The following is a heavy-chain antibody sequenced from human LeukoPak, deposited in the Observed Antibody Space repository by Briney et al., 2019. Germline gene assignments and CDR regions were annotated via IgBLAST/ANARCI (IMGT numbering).Heavy chain of an antibody. J-gene: IGHJ4*02. V-gene: IGHV3-23*01. Sequence: GGSLRLSCAASGFTFSSYWMSWVRQAPGKGLEWVSAISGSGGSTYYADSVKGRFTISRDNSKNTLYLQMNSLRAEDTAVYYCARGPSGYHNTGGQGTLVTVSS. CDR1: GFTFSSYW. D-gene: IGHD5-12*01. CDR2: ISGSGGST. CDR3: ARGPSGYHNT.